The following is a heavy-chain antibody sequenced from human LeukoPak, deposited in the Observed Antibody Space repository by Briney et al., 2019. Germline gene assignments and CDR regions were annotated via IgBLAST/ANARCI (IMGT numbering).Heavy chain of an antibody. J-gene: IGHJ4*02. D-gene: IGHD5-18*01. CDR1: GGSISSSSYY. CDR3: ARPYSYGGFDY. V-gene: IGHV4-39*07. Sequence: SETLSLTCTVSGGSISSSSYYWGWIRQPPGKGLEWIGIIYYSGSTYYNPSLKGRVTLSVDTSKNQFSLKLSSVTAADTAVYYCARPYSYGGFDYWGQGTLVTVSS. CDR2: IYYSGST.